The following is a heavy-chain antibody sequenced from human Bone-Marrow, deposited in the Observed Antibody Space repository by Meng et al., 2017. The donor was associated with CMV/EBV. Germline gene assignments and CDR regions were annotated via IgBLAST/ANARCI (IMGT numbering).Heavy chain of an antibody. V-gene: IGHV3-9*01. CDR1: GFTFDDYA. D-gene: IGHD4-17*01. CDR2: ISWNSGSI. Sequence: SLKISCAASGFTFDDYAMHWVRQAPGKGLEWVSGISWNSGSIGYADSVKGRFTISRDNAKNSLYLQMNSLRAEDTAVYYCARVYADSNGMDVWGQGTTVTVSS. CDR3: ARVYADSNGMDV. J-gene: IGHJ6*01.